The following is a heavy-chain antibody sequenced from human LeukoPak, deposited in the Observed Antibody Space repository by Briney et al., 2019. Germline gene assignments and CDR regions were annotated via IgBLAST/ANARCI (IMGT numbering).Heavy chain of an antibody. D-gene: IGHD6-6*01. V-gene: IGHV4-34*01. CDR3: ARGRGAARRDWLDP. Sequence: SETLSLTCAVYGGSFSGYYWSWIRQPPGKGLEWIGEINHSGSTNYNPSLKSRVTISVDTSKNQFSLKLSSVTAADTAVYYCARGRGAARRDWLDPWGQGTLVTVSS. J-gene: IGHJ5*02. CDR1: GGSFSGYY. CDR2: INHSGST.